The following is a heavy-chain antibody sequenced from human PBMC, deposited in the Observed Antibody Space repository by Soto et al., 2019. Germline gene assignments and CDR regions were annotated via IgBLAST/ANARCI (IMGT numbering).Heavy chain of an antibody. D-gene: IGHD3-22*01. CDR2: INAGNGNT. CDR3: ARDYYDSSGYTGLDY. J-gene: IGHJ4*02. V-gene: IGHV1-3*01. CDR1: GYTFTSYA. Sequence: ASVKVSCKASGYTFTSYAMHWVRQAPGQRLEWMGWINAGNGNTKYSQEFQGRVTITRDTSASTAYMELSSLRSEDTAVYYCARDYYDSSGYTGLDYWGQGTLVTVSS.